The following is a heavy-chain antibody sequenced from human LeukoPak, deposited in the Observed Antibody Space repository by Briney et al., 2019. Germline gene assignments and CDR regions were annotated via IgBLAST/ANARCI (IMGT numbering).Heavy chain of an antibody. Sequence: GGSLRLSCAASGFTVSSNYMSWVRQAPGKGLEWVSVIYSGGSTYYADSVKGRFTISRDNSKNTLCLQMNSLRAEDTAVYYCARDERYCSGGSCSNYFDYWGQGTLVTVSS. CDR3: ARDERYCSGGSCSNYFDY. D-gene: IGHD2-15*01. J-gene: IGHJ4*02. CDR2: IYSGGST. CDR1: GFTVSSNY. V-gene: IGHV3-66*01.